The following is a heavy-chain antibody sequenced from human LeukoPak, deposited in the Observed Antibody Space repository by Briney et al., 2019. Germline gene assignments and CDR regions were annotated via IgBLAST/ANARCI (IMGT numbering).Heavy chain of an antibody. CDR3: ARGLSFRLHWRFDY. J-gene: IGHJ4*02. V-gene: IGHV4-34*01. CDR1: GGSFGGYY. D-gene: IGHD2/OR15-2a*01. Sequence: SETLSLTCAVYGGSFGGYYWSWIRQPPGKGLEWIGEINHSESTNYNPSLKSRVTISVDTSKNQFSLKLSSVTAADTAVYYCARGLSFRLHWRFDYWGQGTLVTVSS. CDR2: INHSEST.